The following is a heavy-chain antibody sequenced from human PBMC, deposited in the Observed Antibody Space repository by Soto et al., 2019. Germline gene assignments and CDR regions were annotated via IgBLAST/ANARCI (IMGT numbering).Heavy chain of an antibody. Sequence: QVQLVESGGGVVQPGRSLRLSCAASGFTFSHYAMHWVRQAPGKGLEWVAITSYDGTTAYYADSVKGRFTISRDNSKNTLYLQMDSLRAEDAALYYCARPYSSGWYPTLDGFHFWGQGTLVTVSS. CDR1: GFTFSHYA. CDR2: TSYDGTTA. V-gene: IGHV3-30*03. D-gene: IGHD6-19*01. J-gene: IGHJ3*01. CDR3: ARPYSSGWYPTLDGFHF.